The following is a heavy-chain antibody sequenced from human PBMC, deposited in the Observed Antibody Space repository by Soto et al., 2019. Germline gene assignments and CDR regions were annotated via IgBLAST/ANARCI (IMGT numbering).Heavy chain of an antibody. CDR1: GGSISSYY. Sequence: PSETLSLTCTVSGGSISSYYWSWIRQPPGKRLEWIGYIYYSGSTNYNPSLKSRVNISVDRPKNQFSLKLSSVTAADTAVYYCARGNLGYCIGGSCYSNWFYYYYYYMDVWGKGTTVTVSS. CDR2: IYYSGST. V-gene: IGHV4-59*01. J-gene: IGHJ6*03. D-gene: IGHD2-15*01. CDR3: ARGNLGYCIGGSCYSNWFYYYYYYMDV.